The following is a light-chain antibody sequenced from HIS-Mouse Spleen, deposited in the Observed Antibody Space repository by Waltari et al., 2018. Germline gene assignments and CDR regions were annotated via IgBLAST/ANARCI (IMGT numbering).Light chain of an antibody. J-gene: IGLJ3*02. Sequence: QSALTQPASVSGSPGQSITISCTGTSSDVGSYNLVSWYQQPPGQARKLMIYEGSNRPSGVAIRFSGSKSGNTASLTISGRQAEDEADYYCCSYAGSSTWVFGGGTKLTVL. CDR2: EGS. CDR3: CSYAGSSTWV. V-gene: IGLV2-23*01. CDR1: SSDVGSYNL.